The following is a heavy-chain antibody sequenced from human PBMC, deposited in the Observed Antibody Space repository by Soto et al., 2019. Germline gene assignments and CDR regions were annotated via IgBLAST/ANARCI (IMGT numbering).Heavy chain of an antibody. V-gene: IGHV1-18*01. CDR2: ISTAHSDV. CDR3: AIDLTYIRQY. CDR1: GYTFTDYG. J-gene: IGHJ1*01. Sequence: QVQLVQSADEVKKPGASVKVSCKTSGYTFTDYGISWVRQAPGQGLEWMGWISTAHSDVGYAQKFQGRFTRTTDKSTSTAYMELRSLTSDDTAGDFCAIDLTYIRQYWGQVTLVTVSS. D-gene: IGHD2-2*02.